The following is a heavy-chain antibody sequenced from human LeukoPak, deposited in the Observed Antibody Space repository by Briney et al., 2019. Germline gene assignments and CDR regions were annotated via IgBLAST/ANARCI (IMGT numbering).Heavy chain of an antibody. J-gene: IGHJ5*02. CDR2: ISSSSSYI. D-gene: IGHD3-22*01. Sequence: PGGSLRLSCAASGFTFSSYSMNWVRQAPGKGLEWVSSISSSSSYIYYADSVKGRFTISRDNAKNSLYLQMNSLRAEDTAVYYCARHDSSGYSPFEPWGQGTLVTV. CDR1: GFTFSSYS. CDR3: ARHDSSGYSPFEP. V-gene: IGHV3-21*01.